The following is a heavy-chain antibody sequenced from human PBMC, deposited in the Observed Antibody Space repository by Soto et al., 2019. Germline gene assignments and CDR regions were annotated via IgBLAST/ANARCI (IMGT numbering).Heavy chain of an antibody. D-gene: IGHD5-12*01. CDR3: GRHVAAGYGGYDSPLDP. Sequence: GESLKISCKGSGYNFGGYWIGWVRQMPGKGLELMGSFYPGDSDTRYSPSFQGQVTMSGDKSSSTAYLHWGSLKASDTAIYYCGRHVAAGYGGYDSPLDPWGQGTLVTVSS. V-gene: IGHV5-51*01. CDR2: FYPGDSDT. CDR1: GYNFGGYW. J-gene: IGHJ5*02.